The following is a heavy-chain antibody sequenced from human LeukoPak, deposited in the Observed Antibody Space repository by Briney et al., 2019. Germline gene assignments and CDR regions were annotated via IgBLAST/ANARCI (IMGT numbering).Heavy chain of an antibody. Sequence: PGRSLRLSCAASGFTFSSYAMHWVRQAPGKGLEWVAVISYDGSNKYYADSVKGRFTISRDNSKNTLYLQMNSLRAEDTAVYYCAREGYGVPPYYYMDVWGKGTTVTVSS. CDR2: ISYDGSNK. J-gene: IGHJ6*03. CDR3: AREGYGVPPYYYMDV. V-gene: IGHV3-30-3*01. CDR1: GFTFSSYA. D-gene: IGHD4-17*01.